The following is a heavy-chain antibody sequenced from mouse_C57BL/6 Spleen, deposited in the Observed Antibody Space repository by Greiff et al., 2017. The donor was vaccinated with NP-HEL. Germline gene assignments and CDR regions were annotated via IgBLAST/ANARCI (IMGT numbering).Heavy chain of an antibody. J-gene: IGHJ2*01. Sequence: QVQLKQPGAELVKPGASVKLSCKASGYTFTSYWMHWVKQRPGQGLEWIGMIHPNSGSTNYNEKFKSKATLTVDKSSSTAYMQLSSLTSEDSAVYYCASIIYYDSCDYWGQGTTLTVSS. CDR2: IHPNSGST. D-gene: IGHD2-4*01. CDR3: ASIIYYDSCDY. V-gene: IGHV1-64*01. CDR1: GYTFTSYW.